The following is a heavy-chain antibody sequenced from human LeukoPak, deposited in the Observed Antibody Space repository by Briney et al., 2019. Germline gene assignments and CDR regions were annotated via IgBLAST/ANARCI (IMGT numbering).Heavy chain of an antibody. Sequence: GGSLRLSCAASGFTFINSWMSWVRQAPGKGLEWVANVSPDGSNKYYVDSVKGRFTISRDDAKNTLYLQMNSLRAEDTAVYYCARALYCSSTSCPLDIWGQGTMVTVSS. J-gene: IGHJ3*02. CDR2: VSPDGSNK. CDR1: GFTFINSW. D-gene: IGHD2-2*01. CDR3: ARALYCSSTSCPLDI. V-gene: IGHV3-7*01.